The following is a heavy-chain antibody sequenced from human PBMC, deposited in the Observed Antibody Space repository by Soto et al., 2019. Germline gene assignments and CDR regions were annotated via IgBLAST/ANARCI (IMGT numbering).Heavy chain of an antibody. CDR1: GYRFTSYW. CDR3: ARKEQSGYFNWFDT. CDR2: IFPSDSDT. D-gene: IGHD3-22*01. J-gene: IGHJ5*02. V-gene: IGHV5-51*01. Sequence: PGESLKISCRTSGYRFTSYWIAWVRQMPGKGLEWMGIIFPSDSDTRYSPSFQGQVTISADRSTSTVFLQWASLKASDTAVYFCARKEQSGYFNWFDTWGQGTLVTVSS.